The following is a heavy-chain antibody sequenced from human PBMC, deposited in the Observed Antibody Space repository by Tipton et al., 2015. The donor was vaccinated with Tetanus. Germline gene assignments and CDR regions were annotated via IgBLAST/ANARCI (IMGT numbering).Heavy chain of an antibody. CDR1: GFTFSSYG. J-gene: IGHJ4*02. D-gene: IGHD1-26*01. CDR2: IWYDGSNK. CDR3: ARDRSGWELLPCFDY. V-gene: IGHV3-33*01. Sequence: RSLRLSCAASGFTFSSYGMHWVRQAPGKGLEWVAVIWYDGSNKYYADSVKGRFTISRDNSKNTLYLQMNSLRAEDTAVYYCARDRSGWELLPCFDYWGQGTLVTVSS.